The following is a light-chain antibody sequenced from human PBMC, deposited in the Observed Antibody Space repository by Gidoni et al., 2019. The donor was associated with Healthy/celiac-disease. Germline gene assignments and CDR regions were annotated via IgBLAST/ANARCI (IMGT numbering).Light chain of an antibody. J-gene: IGLJ3*02. CDR3: AAWDDSLNGPL. CDR2: SNN. CDR1: SSNIGSNT. V-gene: IGLV1-44*01. Sequence: QSVLTQPPSASGTPAQRVTISCSGTSSNIGSNTVNWYQQLPGTATTLLIYSNNQRPSGVPDRFSGSKSGTSASLAISGLQSEDEADYYCAAWDDSLNGPLFGGGTKLTVL.